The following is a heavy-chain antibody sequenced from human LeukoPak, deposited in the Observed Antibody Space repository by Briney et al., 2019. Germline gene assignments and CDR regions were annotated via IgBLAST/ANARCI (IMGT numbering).Heavy chain of an antibody. CDR1: GYTFTGYY. V-gene: IGHV1-8*03. Sequence: ASVKVSCKASGYTFTGYYMHWVRQATGQGLEWMGWMNPNSGNTGYAQKFQGRVTITRNTSISTAYMELSSLRSEDTAVYYCARGQVYVVATIDYYYYMDVWGKGTTVTVSS. D-gene: IGHD5-12*01. J-gene: IGHJ6*03. CDR3: ARGQVYVVATIDYYYYMDV. CDR2: MNPNSGNT.